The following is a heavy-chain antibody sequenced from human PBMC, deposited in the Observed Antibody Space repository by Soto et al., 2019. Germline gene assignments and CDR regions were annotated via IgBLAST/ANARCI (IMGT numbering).Heavy chain of an antibody. CDR1: GGSISSSY. D-gene: IGHD3-22*01. V-gene: IGHV4-59*08. CDR2: IYDSGST. Sequence: PSETLSLTCTVSGGSISSSYWSWIRQPPGKGLEWIGYIYDSGSTYYNSSLKSRVTMSVDTSKNQFSLKLSSVTAADTAFYYCARLGGYYQSLDTWGQGTLVTVSS. CDR3: ARLGGYYQSLDT. J-gene: IGHJ5*02.